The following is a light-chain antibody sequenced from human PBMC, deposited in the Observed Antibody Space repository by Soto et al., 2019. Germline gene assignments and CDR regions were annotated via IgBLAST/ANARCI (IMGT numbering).Light chain of an antibody. CDR2: AAS. J-gene: IGKJ1*01. Sequence: EVVLTQSPGTVSLSPGERATLSCRASQSVTSNYLAWYQQKPGHAPSLLIYAASSRATGIPDRFSGSGSGTDFTLSISRLEHEDFAVYYCHQYGSSITWTFGQGTKVEIK. V-gene: IGKV3-20*01. CDR3: HQYGSSITWT. CDR1: QSVTSNY.